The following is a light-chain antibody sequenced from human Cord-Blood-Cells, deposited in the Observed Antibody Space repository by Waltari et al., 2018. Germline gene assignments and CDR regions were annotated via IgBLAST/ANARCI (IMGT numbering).Light chain of an antibody. V-gene: IGKV4-1*01. Sequence: DVVITHFPDSLAVSMGDLATTNGKFSLSVLYSSNNKNYLAWYQQKPGQPPKLLIYWASTRESGVPDRFSGSGSGTDFTLTISSLQAEDVAVYYCQQYYSTPYTFGQGTKLEIK. CDR2: WAS. CDR3: QQYYSTPYT. CDR1: LSVLYSSNNKNY. J-gene: IGKJ2*01.